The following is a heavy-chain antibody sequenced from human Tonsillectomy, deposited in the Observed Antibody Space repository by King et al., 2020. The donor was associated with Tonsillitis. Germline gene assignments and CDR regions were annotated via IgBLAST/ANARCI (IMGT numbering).Heavy chain of an antibody. J-gene: IGHJ6*02. Sequence: LQLQESGPGLVKPSETLSLTCTVSCGSISSYYWSWIRQPAGKGLEWIVRIYTSGSTNYNPSPKSRVTMSVDTSKNQFSLKLSSVTAADTAVYYCARIGRITGTTLTYYYYGMDVWGQGTTVTVSS. CDR3: ARIGRITGTTLTYYYYGMDV. CDR1: CGSISSYY. V-gene: IGHV4-4*07. D-gene: IGHD1-7*01. CDR2: IYTSGST.